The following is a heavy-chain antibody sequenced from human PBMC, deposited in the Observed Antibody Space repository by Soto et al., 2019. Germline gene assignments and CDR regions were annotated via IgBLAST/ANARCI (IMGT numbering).Heavy chain of an antibody. D-gene: IGHD3-16*01. CDR3: ARMGAGMARDYYGMDV. Sequence: SETLSLTCTFSGGSISSYYWSWIRQPPGKGLEWIGYIYYSGSTNYNPSLKSRVTISVDTSKNQFSLKLSSVTAADTAVYYCARMGAGMARDYYGMDVWGQGTTVTVSS. CDR2: IYYSGST. V-gene: IGHV4-59*01. CDR1: GGSISSYY. J-gene: IGHJ6*02.